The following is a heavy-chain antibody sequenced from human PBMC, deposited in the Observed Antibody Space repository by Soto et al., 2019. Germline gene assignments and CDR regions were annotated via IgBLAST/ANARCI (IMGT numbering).Heavy chain of an antibody. CDR1: GGSISSSSFH. Sequence: XXTLSLACTVSGGSISSSSFHWGLIRQPPGKGVEWIGSIYYSGSTYYSPSLKSRVTISVDTSKNQFSLKLSSVTAADTAVYYCARRERAAGTDWWFDPWGQGTLVTVSS. J-gene: IGHJ5*02. D-gene: IGHD6-13*01. V-gene: IGHV4-39*01. CDR3: ARRERAAGTDWWFDP. CDR2: IYYSGST.